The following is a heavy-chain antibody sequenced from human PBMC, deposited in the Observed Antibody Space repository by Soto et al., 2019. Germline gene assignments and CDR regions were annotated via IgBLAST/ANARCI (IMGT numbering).Heavy chain of an antibody. CDR3: ARGQEGVVATH. Sequence: QVQLQQWGAGLLKPSETLSLNCAVNGGSLSGYYWSWIRQPPGKGLEWIGEIKDGGRTNYSPSLKGRATIPSDTSNNQFSLRLYSVTAADTGVYYCARGQEGVVATHWDQGTLVTVSS. V-gene: IGHV4-34*01. J-gene: IGHJ4*02. CDR1: GGSLSGYY. D-gene: IGHD5-12*01. CDR2: IKDGGRT.